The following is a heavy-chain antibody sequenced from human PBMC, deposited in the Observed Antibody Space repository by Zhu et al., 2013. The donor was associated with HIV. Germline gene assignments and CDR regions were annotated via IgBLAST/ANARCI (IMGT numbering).Heavy chain of an antibody. Sequence: QVSLVQSGPEVKNSGASVKVSCRSSGYAFRMFGISWVRQAPGQGLEWIGWMSAVNGNTNYAQKFQGRVTMTRDTSTHTAHMELRSLRFDDTGIYYCAREERALDVWGQGTMVTVSS. CDR1: GYAFRMFG. CDR2: MSAVNGNT. V-gene: IGHV1-18*01. J-gene: IGHJ3*01. CDR3: AREERALDV.